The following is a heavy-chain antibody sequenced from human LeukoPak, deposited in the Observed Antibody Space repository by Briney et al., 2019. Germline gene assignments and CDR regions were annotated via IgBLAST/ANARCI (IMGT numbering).Heavy chain of an antibody. CDR3: AKDIAVYGSGSSLY. V-gene: IGHV3-23*01. CDR2: ISGSGGST. J-gene: IGHJ4*02. D-gene: IGHD3-10*01. Sequence: QSGGSLRLSCAASGFTFSSYAMSWVRQAPGKGLEWVSAISGSGGSTYYADSVKGRFTISRDNSKNTLYLQMNSLRAEDTAVYYCAKDIAVYGSGSSLYWGQGTLVTVSS. CDR1: GFTFSSYA.